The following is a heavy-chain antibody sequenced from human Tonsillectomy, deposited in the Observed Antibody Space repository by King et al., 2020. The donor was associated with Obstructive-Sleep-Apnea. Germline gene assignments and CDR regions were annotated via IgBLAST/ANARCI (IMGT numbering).Heavy chain of an antibody. J-gene: IGHJ6*02. CDR3: ARDLPPSSSLYYYYAMDV. CDR1: GFTFSDYY. Sequence: VQLVESGGGLVKPGGSLRLSCAASGFTFSDYYMSWIRQAPGKGLEWVSYISSSGSTINYADSVKGRFTISRDNAKKSLYLQMNSLRAEDTAVYYCARDLPPSSSLYYYYAMDVWGQGTTVIVSS. CDR2: ISSSGSTI. V-gene: IGHV3-11*01. D-gene: IGHD6-13*01.